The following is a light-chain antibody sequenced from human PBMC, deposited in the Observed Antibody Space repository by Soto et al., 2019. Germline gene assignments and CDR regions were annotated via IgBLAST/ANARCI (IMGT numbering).Light chain of an antibody. V-gene: IGKV3-20*01. CDR2: GAS. Sequence: IVMTQSPATLSTTPGEMXXXSXXXSLSVSGSYLAWYQQKPGQAPRLLIYGASSRATGIPDRFSGSGSGTDFTLTISRLEPEDFAVYYCQQYNSSPLTFGQGTKVDIK. CDR1: LSVSGSY. CDR3: QQYNSSPLT. J-gene: IGKJ1*01.